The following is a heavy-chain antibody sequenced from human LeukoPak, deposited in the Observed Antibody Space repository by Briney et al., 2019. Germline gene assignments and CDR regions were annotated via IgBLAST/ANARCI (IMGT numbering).Heavy chain of an antibody. CDR2: ISESGGTT. CDR1: GFTFSSYA. CDR3: ARDSESRSYYIGDAFDI. Sequence: PGGSLRLSCAASGFTFSSYAMNWVRQAPGKGLEWVSSISESGGTTDYADSVKGRFTISRDNSKNTLYLQMNSLRAEDTAVYYCARDSESRSYYIGDAFDIWGQGTMVTVSS. V-gene: IGHV3-23*01. D-gene: IGHD3-22*01. J-gene: IGHJ3*02.